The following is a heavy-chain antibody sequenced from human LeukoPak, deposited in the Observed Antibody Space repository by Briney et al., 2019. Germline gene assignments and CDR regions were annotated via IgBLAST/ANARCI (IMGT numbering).Heavy chain of an antibody. Sequence: SETLSLTCTVSGYSISSGYFWGWIRQPPGKGLEWIASIYHSGSTYYSPSLKSRVTISVDTSKNQFSLNLSSVTAADTAVYYCARSPHILTGENFDYWGQGTLLTVSS. CDR1: GYSISSGYF. J-gene: IGHJ4*02. CDR3: ARSPHILTGENFDY. CDR2: IYHSGST. V-gene: IGHV4-38-2*02. D-gene: IGHD3-9*01.